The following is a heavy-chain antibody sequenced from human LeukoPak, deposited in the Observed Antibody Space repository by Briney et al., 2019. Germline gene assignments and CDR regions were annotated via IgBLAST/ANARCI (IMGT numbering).Heavy chain of an antibody. D-gene: IGHD1-26*01. Sequence: PSETLSLTCTVSGGSIGTYYWSWIRRPPGKGLEWIGYVYFTGSTKYNPSLKSRVTISLDTSKNQFSLKLSSVTAADTAVYYCARGGYYTTSSYDYWGQGTLVTVSS. CDR3: ARGGYYTTSSYDY. CDR2: VYFTGST. CDR1: GGSIGTYY. V-gene: IGHV4-59*01. J-gene: IGHJ4*02.